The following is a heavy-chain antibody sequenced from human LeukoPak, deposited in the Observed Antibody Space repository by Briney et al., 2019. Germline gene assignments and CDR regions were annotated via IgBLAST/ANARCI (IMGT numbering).Heavy chain of an antibody. V-gene: IGHV4-59*01. CDR1: GSSISSYY. D-gene: IGHD1-7*01. J-gene: IGHJ4*02. CDR3: ARVSGTGTSFDY. CDR2: IYYSGST. Sequence: SETLSLTCTVSGSSISSYYWSWIRQPPGKGLEWIGYIYYSGSTNYNPSLKSRVTISVDTSKNQFSLKPSSVTAADTAVYYCARVSGTGTSFDYWGQGTLVTVSS.